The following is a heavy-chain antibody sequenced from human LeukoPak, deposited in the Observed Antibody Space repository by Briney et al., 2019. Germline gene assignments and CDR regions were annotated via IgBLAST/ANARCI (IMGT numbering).Heavy chain of an antibody. Sequence: ASVKVPCKASGYTFSSYGISWVRQAPGQGLEWMGWISGYTGNTNYVQNLQGRVTMTTDTSTSTAYMELRSLRSDDTALYYCARSSWFGGRSEWRWFDPWGQGTLVTVSS. CDR2: ISGYTGNT. CDR1: GYTFSSYG. J-gene: IGHJ5*02. D-gene: IGHD3-10*01. V-gene: IGHV1-18*01. CDR3: ARSSWFGGRSEWRWFDP.